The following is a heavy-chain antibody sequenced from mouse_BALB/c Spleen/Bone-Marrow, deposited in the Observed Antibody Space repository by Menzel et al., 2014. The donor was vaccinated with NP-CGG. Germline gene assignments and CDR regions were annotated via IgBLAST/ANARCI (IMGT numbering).Heavy chain of an antibody. CDR2: INPSNGGT. Sequence: VQLQQSGAELVKPGASVKLSCRASGYTFTNYYMHWVKQRPGQGLEWIGDINPSNGGTNFNEKFKSKATLTVDKSSSTAYMQLSSLTSEDSAVYYCSRLPHWGQGTSVTVSS. D-gene: IGHD5-1*01. J-gene: IGHJ4*01. CDR1: GYTFTNYY. CDR3: SRLPH. V-gene: IGHV1-53*01.